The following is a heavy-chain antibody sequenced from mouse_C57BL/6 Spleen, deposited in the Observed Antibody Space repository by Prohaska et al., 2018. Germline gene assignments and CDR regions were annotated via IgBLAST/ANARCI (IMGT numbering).Heavy chain of an antibody. J-gene: IGHJ3*01. CDR3: TGPAAWFAY. CDR2: IRLKSENYAT. V-gene: IGHV6-3*01. CDR1: GFTFSNYW. Sequence: EVKLEESGGGLVQPGGSMKLSCVASGFTFSNYWMNWVRQSPEKGLEWVAQIRLKSENYATHYAESVKGRFTISRDDSKSSVYLQMNNVRAEDTGIYYCTGPAAWFAYWGQGTLVTVSA.